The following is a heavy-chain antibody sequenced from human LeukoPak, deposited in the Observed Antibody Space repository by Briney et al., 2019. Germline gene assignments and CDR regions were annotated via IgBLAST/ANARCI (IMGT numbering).Heavy chain of an antibody. CDR2: IYYSGST. CDR1: GGSISSYY. J-gene: IGHJ6*03. CDR3: ARTTEAHSWRTRYYDYYMDV. Sequence: SETLSLTCTVSGGSISSYYCSWIRQPAGKGLEWIGYIYYSGSTNYNPSLKSRVTISVDTSKNQFSLKLSSVTAADTAVYYCARTTEAHSWRTRYYDYYMDVWGKGTTVTVSS. V-gene: IGHV4-59*01. D-gene: IGHD6-13*01.